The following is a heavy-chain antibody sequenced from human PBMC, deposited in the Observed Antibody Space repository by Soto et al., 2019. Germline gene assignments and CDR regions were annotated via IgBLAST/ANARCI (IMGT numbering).Heavy chain of an antibody. CDR1: GYSFANFW. D-gene: IGHD3-22*01. J-gene: IGHJ4*02. CDR3: ARGDTTDYSTATPADY. V-gene: IGHV5-51*01. Sequence: GESLKISCSGSGYSFANFWIGWLRQMPGKGLEWMGIIYPSDSDTRYSPSFQGQVTISADKSISTAYLQWNSLKASDTAMYFCARGDTTDYSTATPADYWGQGTQVTVSS. CDR2: IYPSDSDT.